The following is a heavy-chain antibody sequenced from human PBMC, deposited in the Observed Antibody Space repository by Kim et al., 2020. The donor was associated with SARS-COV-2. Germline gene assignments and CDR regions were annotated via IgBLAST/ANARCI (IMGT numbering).Heavy chain of an antibody. CDR2: T. Sequence: TNAADSGRSRFTNSRDNAKNTVYLQMNSLRAEDTAVYYCSTDMSYSLGKWGQGTLVTVSS. CDR3: STDMSYSLGK. V-gene: IGHV3-74*01. D-gene: IGHD2-21*01. J-gene: IGHJ4*02.